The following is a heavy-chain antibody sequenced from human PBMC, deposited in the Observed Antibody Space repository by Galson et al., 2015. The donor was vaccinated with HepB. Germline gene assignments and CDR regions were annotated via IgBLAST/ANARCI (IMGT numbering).Heavy chain of an antibody. D-gene: IGHD6-19*01. Sequence: SLRLSCAASGFTFSSYSMNWVRQAPGKGLEWVSYISSSSSTIYYADSVKGRFTISRDNAKNSLYLQMNSLRDEDTAVYYCARAKTLGGWYPDYYYMDVWGKGTTVTVSS. J-gene: IGHJ6*03. CDR2: ISSSSSTI. CDR3: ARAKTLGGWYPDYYYMDV. V-gene: IGHV3-48*02. CDR1: GFTFSSYS.